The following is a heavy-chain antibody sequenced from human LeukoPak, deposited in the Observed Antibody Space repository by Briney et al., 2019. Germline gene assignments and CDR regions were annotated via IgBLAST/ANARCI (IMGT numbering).Heavy chain of an antibody. CDR1: GFTFNNYP. D-gene: IGHD2-15*01. CDR3: AKAPVTSCRGAFCYPFDS. CDR2: VSYDESDK. V-gene: IGHV3-30*04. J-gene: IGHJ4*02. Sequence: GGSLRLSCAASGFTFNNYPMNWVRPAPGKGLEWVAVVSYDESDKYYADSVRGRFTISRDNSRNTMYLQMNSLRAEDAAVYYCAKAPVTSCRGAFCYPFDSWGQGTVVTVSS.